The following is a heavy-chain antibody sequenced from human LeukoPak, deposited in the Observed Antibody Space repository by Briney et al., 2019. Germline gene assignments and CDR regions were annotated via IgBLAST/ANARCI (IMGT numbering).Heavy chain of an antibody. CDR2: VYTNGNT. Sequence: SETLSLTCTVSGGSISSGTYYWTWIRQPAGKGLEWIGRVYTNGNTNYNPSLKGRLTISIDTSKNHFSLKLSSVTAADTAVYYCARTIVPRTYFDYWGQGTLVTVSS. CDR3: ARTIVPRTYFDY. D-gene: IGHD2/OR15-2a*01. V-gene: IGHV4-61*02. J-gene: IGHJ4*02. CDR1: GGSISSGTYY.